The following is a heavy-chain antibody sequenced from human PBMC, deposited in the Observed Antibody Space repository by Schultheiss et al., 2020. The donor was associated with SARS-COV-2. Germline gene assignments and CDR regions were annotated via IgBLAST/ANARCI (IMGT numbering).Heavy chain of an antibody. J-gene: IGHJ1*01. CDR1: GFTFSSYS. CDR2: ISSSSSYI. D-gene: IGHD2-2*01. Sequence: GGSLRLSCAASGFTFSSYSMNWVRQAPGKGLEWVSSISSSSSYIYYADSVKGRFTISRDNAKNSLYLQMNSLRAEDTAVYYCAKDYYIVVVPAQGYFQHWGQGTLVTVSS. CDR3: AKDYYIVVVPAQGYFQH. V-gene: IGHV3-21*01.